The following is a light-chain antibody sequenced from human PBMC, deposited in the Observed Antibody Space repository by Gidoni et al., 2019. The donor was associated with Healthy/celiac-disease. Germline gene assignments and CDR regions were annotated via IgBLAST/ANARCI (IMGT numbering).Light chain of an antibody. V-gene: IGKV1-39*01. CDR1: QSISSY. CDR2: AAS. CDR3: QQSYGTPST. Sequence: DIQMTQSPSSLSASVGDRVTITCRASQSISSYLNWYQQKPGKAPKRLIYAASSWQSGVPSRFSSSRSWTEFTLPISSLLPADFAAFYCQQSYGTPSTFGQGTKLEIK. J-gene: IGKJ2*01.